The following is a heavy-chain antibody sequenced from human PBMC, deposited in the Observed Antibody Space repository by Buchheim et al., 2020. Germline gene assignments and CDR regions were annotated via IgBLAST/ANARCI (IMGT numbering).Heavy chain of an antibody. V-gene: IGHV4-39*01. D-gene: IGHD1-1*01. CDR1: GGSITSGSYY. CDR3: ARHDGRERYLDF. CDR2: VSYSGSA. Sequence: QLQLQVSGPGLVKPSETLSLTCTVSGGSITSGSYYWGWIRQPPGKGLEWIGTVSYSGSAYYNSSLNGRITISVATSRIQFSLRLDSVTAADTAVYYCARHDGRERYLDFWGQGSL. J-gene: IGHJ4*02.